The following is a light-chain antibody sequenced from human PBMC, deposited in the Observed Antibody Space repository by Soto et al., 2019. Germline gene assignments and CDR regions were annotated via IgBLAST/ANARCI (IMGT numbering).Light chain of an antibody. CDR2: DDS. J-gene: IGLJ1*01. Sequence: SYELTQPPSVSVAPGQTAKITCGGNNIRSKSVHRYQQKPGQAPVLVVHDDSDRPSGIPERFSGSNSGNTATLTISRVEAEDEADYFCQVWDRNSDHYVFGTGTKVTVL. V-gene: IGLV3-21*02. CDR1: NIRSKS. CDR3: QVWDRNSDHYV.